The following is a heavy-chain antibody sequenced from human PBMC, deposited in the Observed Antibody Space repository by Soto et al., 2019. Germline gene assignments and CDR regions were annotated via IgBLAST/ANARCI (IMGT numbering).Heavy chain of an antibody. CDR3: ARESTTLLLWFGELYY. J-gene: IGHJ4*02. V-gene: IGHV1-18*01. CDR1: GYTFTSYG. CDR2: ISAYNGNT. D-gene: IGHD3-10*01. Sequence: QVQLVQSGAEVKKPGASVKVSCKASGYTFTSYGISWVRQAPGQGLEWMGWISAYNGNTNYAQKLQGRVTMTTDTSTSTAYRELRSLRSDDTAVYYCARESTTLLLWFGELYYWGQGTLVTVSS.